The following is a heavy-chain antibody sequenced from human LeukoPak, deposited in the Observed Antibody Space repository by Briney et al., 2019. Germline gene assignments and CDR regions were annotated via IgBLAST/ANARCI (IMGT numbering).Heavy chain of an antibody. CDR2: IYYSGST. CDR1: GGSISSYY. Sequence: SETLSLTCTVSGGSISSYYWSWIRQPPGKGLEWIGYIYYSGSTTYNPSLKSRVTISVDTSKNQFSLKRNSVTAADTAMYYCARGFAYGDTGSFDYWGQGTMVTVSS. D-gene: IGHD4-17*01. CDR3: ARGFAYGDTGSFDY. V-gene: IGHV4-59*01. J-gene: IGHJ4*02.